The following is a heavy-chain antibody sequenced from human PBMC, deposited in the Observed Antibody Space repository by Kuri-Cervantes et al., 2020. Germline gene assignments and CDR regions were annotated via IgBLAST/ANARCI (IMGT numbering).Heavy chain of an antibody. Sequence: GESLKISCAASGLTFNTAWMSWVRQAPGKGLEWVGRIKSEINGETPDYAAPVKGRFTISRDDLKNTLYLQMNSLKTEDTAVYYCTTDSVRITMIVVVMPETFDIWGQGTMVTVSS. V-gene: IGHV3-15*01. CDR2: IKSEINGETP. J-gene: IGHJ3*02. CDR1: GLTFNTAW. D-gene: IGHD3-22*01. CDR3: TTDSVRITMIVVVMPETFDI.